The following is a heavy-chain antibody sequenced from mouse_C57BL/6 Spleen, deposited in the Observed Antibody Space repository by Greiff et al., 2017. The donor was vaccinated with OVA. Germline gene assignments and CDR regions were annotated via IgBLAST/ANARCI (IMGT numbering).Heavy chain of an antibody. Sequence: VQLQQPGAELVKPGASVKLSCKASGYTFTSYWITWVKQRPGQGLEWIGDIYPGSGSTNYNEKFKSKATLTVDPSSSTAYMQLSSRTSEDAAVDYCERRNARGNYDYAMDYWGQGTSVTVSA. D-gene: IGHD2-1*01. CDR2: IYPGSGST. CDR1: GYTFTSYW. J-gene: IGHJ4*01. V-gene: IGHV1-55*01. CDR3: ERRNARGNYDYAMDY.